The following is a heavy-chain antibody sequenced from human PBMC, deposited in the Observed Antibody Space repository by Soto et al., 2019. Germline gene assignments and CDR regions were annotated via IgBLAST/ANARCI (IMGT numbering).Heavy chain of an antibody. V-gene: IGHV3-7*02. D-gene: IGHD1-1*01. J-gene: IGHJ4*02. CDR1: GFSFSSYW. CDR3: ARGHGTSEPAY. CDR2: IKQDGSEK. Sequence: GGSLRLSCAASGFSFSSYWMSWLRQGPGKGPEWVANIKQDGSEKYYVDSVKGRFTITRDNAKNSVYLQMTSLRVEDTAVYYCARGHGTSEPAYWGQGTLVTVSS.